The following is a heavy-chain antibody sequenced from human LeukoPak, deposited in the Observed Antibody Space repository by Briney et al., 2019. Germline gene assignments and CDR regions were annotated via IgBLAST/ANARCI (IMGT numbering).Heavy chain of an antibody. V-gene: IGHV3-74*01. J-gene: IGHJ4*02. Sequence: GGSLRLSCAASGFTFSSYWMHWVRQAPGKGLVWVSRINSDGSSTSYADSVKGRFTISRDNAKNTLYLQMNSLRAEDTVVYYCARGLAYYYDSSGYYPLRYWGQGTLVTVSS. D-gene: IGHD3-22*01. CDR3: ARGLAYYYDSSGYYPLRY. CDR2: INSDGSST. CDR1: GFTFSSYW.